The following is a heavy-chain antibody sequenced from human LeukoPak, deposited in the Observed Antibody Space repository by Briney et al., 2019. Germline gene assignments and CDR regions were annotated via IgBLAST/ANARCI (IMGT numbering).Heavy chain of an antibody. J-gene: IGHJ6*02. CDR2: ICSGGYT. CDR3: ARLYYYAMDV. Sequence: GESLRLACVASDFTVSSNYMMWVRHAPGGGLEWVSVICSGGYTYYADSVKGRFTISRDISKNILYLQMNGLRAEDTAVYYCARLYYYAMDVWGPGTTVTVSS. V-gene: IGHV3-53*01. CDR1: DFTVSSNY.